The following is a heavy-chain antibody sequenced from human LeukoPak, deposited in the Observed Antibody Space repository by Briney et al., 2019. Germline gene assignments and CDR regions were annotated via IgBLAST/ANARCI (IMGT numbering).Heavy chain of an antibody. CDR1: GFTFSSYA. CDR2: ISGSGGST. V-gene: IGHV3-23*01. CDR3: AKDLESGSSSLAFDY. Sequence: PGGSLRLSCAASGFTFSSYAMSWVRQAPGKGLEWVSAISGSGGSTYYADSVKDRFTISRDNSKNTLYLQMNSLRAEDTAVYYCAKDLESGSSSLAFDYWGQGTLVTVSS. D-gene: IGHD6-13*01. J-gene: IGHJ4*02.